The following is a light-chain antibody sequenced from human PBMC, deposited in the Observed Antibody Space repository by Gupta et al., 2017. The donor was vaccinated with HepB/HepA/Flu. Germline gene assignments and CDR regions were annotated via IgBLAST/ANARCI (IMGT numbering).Light chain of an antibody. CDR1: QSISSY. CDR3: QQSYSTPPT. J-gene: IGKJ4*01. V-gene: IGKV1-39*01. CDR2: AAS. Sequence: DIQMTQSPSSLSASVGDRVTITCRASQSISSYLNWYQQKPGKAPKLLIYAASSLQSGVPSRFSGSGSGTDFTLKISSLQPEDFATYYCQQSYSTPPTFGGGTKVEIK.